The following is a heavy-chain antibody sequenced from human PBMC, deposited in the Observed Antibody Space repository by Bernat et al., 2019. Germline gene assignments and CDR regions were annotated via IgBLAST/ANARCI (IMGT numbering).Heavy chain of an antibody. CDR3: AKDRRDYVWGSYRSNYYYYGMDV. Sequence: QVQLVESGGGVVQPGRSLRLSCAASGFTFSSYGMHWVRQAPGKGLEWVAVISYDGSNKYYADSVKGRFTISRDNSKNTLYLQMNSLRAEDTAVYYCAKDRRDYVWGSYRSNYYYYGMDVWGLGTTVTVSS. V-gene: IGHV3-30*18. CDR2: ISYDGSNK. D-gene: IGHD3-16*02. J-gene: IGHJ6*02. CDR1: GFTFSSYG.